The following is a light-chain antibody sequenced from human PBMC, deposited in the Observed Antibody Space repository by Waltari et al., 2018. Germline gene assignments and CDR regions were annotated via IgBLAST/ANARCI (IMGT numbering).Light chain of an antibody. CDR1: QSVTNY. CDR2: DTS. CDR3: QQRRNWPLT. V-gene: IGKV3-11*01. J-gene: IGKJ4*01. Sequence: DIVLTQSPAILSLAPGERASLSCRASQSVTNYLAWYQQKPGQAPSLLVYDTSNRATGIPARFSGSGFGTDFTLTISSLEPEDFAVDYCQQRRNWPLTFGGGTKVEIK.